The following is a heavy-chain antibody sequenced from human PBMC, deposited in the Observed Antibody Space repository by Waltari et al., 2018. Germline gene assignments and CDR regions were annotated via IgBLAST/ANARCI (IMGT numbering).Heavy chain of an antibody. D-gene: IGHD3-10*01. CDR3: AKDSGFSMIRGRENS. Sequence: VYLMESGGGLVQPGGSLRLSCVGSGFDYSSYAMSWVRQAPGKGLEWVSGIDNSGEDTYYADSVKGRFTISRDDSKKTLYLQMNSLRVEDTAIYYCAKDSGFSMIRGRENSWGQGTLVAVSS. J-gene: IGHJ4*02. CDR2: IDNSGEDT. CDR1: GFDYSSYA. V-gene: IGHV3-23*01.